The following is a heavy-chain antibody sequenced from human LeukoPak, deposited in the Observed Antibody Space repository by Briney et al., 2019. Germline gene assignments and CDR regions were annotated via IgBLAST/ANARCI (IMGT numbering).Heavy chain of an antibody. Sequence: PGGSLRLSCAASGFAFSTYGMSSVRQAPGKGLELVSAISDDSTSTYYADSVKGRFAISRDNSKNTLFLQMKSLRAEDTAVYYCARRVEYSSSSGGYFGYWGLGTLVTVSS. J-gene: IGHJ4*02. CDR1: GFAFSTYG. CDR2: ISDDSTST. CDR3: ARRVEYSSSSGGYFGY. D-gene: IGHD6-6*01. V-gene: IGHV3-23*01.